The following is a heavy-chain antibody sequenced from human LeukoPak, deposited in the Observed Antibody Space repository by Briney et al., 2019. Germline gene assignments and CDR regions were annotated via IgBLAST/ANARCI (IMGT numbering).Heavy chain of an antibody. CDR3: VKALSGSYYENWFDP. CDR1: GGSISSGDYY. Sequence: SQTLSLTCTVSGGSISSGDYYWSWIRQPPGKGLEWIGEIHHSGTINYNPSLKSRITISIDKSKNEISLKLTSVTAADTAVYYCVKALSGSYYENWFDPWGQGTLVTVSS. J-gene: IGHJ5*02. D-gene: IGHD3-10*01. V-gene: IGHV4-30-2*01. CDR2: IHHSGTI.